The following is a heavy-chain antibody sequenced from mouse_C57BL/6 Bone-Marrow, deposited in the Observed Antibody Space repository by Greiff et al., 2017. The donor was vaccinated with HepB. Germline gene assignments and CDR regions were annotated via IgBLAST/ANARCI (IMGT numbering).Heavy chain of an antibody. CDR3: ARSSNYEDYAMDD. CDR1: GYTFTNYW. J-gene: IGHJ4*01. Sequence: VQLQQSGAELVRPGTSVKMSCKASGYTFTNYWIGWAKQRPGHGLEWIGDIYPGGGYTNYNAKFKGKATLTADKSSSTAYMQFSSLTSEDSAIYYCARSSNYEDYAMDDWGQGTSVTVSS. V-gene: IGHV1-63*01. D-gene: IGHD2-5*01. CDR2: IYPGGGYT.